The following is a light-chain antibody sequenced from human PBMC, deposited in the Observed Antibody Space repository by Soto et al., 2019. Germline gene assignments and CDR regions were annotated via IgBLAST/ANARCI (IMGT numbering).Light chain of an antibody. Sequence: DIQMTQSPSSVSASVGDRVTFTCRASQHISSWLAWYQQKPGKAPKLPIAAAPILQSGVPSRFSGSGYGTDFTLAISSLQPEDFATYFCQQANTFPFTFGPGTRLEIK. CDR1: QHISSW. J-gene: IGKJ3*01. V-gene: IGKV1-12*02. CDR2: AAP. CDR3: QQANTFPFT.